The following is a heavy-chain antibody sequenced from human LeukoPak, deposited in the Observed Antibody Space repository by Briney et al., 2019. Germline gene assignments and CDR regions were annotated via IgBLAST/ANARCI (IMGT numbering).Heavy chain of an antibody. J-gene: IGHJ6*02. V-gene: IGHV3-11*01. CDR3: ARRAPFYYNSWSPTHDYGMDV. D-gene: IGHD3-10*01. CDR2: ISTSGSAV. CDR1: GFTFSNYY. Sequence: GGSLRLSCAASGFTFSNYYMAWIRQAQGKGLEWISYISTSGSAVYYADSVKGRFTMSRDNAKNSLYLQMNSLRAEDTAVYYCARRAPFYYNSWSPTHDYGMDVWGQGTTVTVSS.